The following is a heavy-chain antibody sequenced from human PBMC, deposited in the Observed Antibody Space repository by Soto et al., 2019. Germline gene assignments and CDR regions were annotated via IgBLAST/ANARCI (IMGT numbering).Heavy chain of an antibody. V-gene: IGHV1-69*01. CDR1: XXXXXSYX. CDR3: ARGTIVGAAQDY. CDR2: IIPSFGTA. Sequence: QVQLVQSGAEVKKPGSSVXVSCXASXXXXXSYXIXWXXQAPXXXLEWMGGIIPSFGTANYAQKFQGRVTITADESTSTAYMELSSLRSEDTAVYYCARGTIVGAAQDYWGQGTLVTVSS. J-gene: IGHJ4*02. D-gene: IGHD1-26*01.